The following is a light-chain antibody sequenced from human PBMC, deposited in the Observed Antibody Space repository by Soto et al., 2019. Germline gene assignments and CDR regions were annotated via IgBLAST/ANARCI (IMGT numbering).Light chain of an antibody. CDR1: QSVSSY. CDR2: DAS. J-gene: IGKJ5*01. Sequence: EIVLTQSPATLSLSPGERATLSCRASQSVSSYLAWYQQKPGQAPRLLIYDASNRATGIPARFSGSGSGTDFTLTISSLEPEDFAVYYCQQRSNWPSTSGQGTRLDIK. V-gene: IGKV3-11*01. CDR3: QQRSNWPST.